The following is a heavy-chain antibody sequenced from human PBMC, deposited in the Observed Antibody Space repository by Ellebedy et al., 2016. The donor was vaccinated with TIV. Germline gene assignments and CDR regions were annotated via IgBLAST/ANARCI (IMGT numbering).Heavy chain of an antibody. J-gene: IGHJ4*02. CDR3: ARIGRGYSGYGGFDY. Sequence: SGPTLVXPTPTLTLTCTFSGFSLSTSGMCVSWIRQPPGKALEWLALIDWDDDKYYSTSLKTRLTISKDTSKNQVVLTMTNMDPVDTATYYCARIGRGYSGYGGFDYWGQGTLVTVSS. D-gene: IGHD5-12*01. CDR2: IDWDDDK. CDR1: GFSLSTSGMC. V-gene: IGHV2-70*01.